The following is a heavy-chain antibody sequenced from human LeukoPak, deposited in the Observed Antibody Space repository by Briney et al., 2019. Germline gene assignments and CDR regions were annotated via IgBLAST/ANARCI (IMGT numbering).Heavy chain of an antibody. CDR3: ARARTTVFDY. CDR1: GFTFSSYE. D-gene: IGHD4-17*01. V-gene: IGHV3-48*03. J-gene: IGHJ4*02. CDR2: ISSSGSTI. Sequence: GGSLRLSCAGSGFTFSSYEMNWVRQAPGKGLEWVSYISSSGSTIYYADSVKGRFTISRDNAKNSLYLQMNSLRAEDTAVYYCARARTTVFDYWGQGTLVTVSS.